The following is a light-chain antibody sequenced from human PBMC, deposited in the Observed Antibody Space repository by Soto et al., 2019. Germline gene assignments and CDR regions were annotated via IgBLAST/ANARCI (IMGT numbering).Light chain of an antibody. CDR3: SSHTSYSTRV. CDR2: EVS. CDR1: SSDVGGYNY. J-gene: IGLJ1*01. V-gene: IGLV2-14*01. Sequence: LPQPASVSGSPGQSIAISCTGTSSDVGGYNYVSWYQQHPGKAPKPMIHEVSNRPSGISDRFSGSKSGNTASLTISGLQADDEADYYCSSHTSYSTRVFGTGTKVTVL.